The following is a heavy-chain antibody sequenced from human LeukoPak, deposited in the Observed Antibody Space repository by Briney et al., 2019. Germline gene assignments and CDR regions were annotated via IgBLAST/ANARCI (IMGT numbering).Heavy chain of an antibody. CDR2: ISYDGSNK. J-gene: IGHJ4*02. V-gene: IGHV3-30*01. Sequence: PGGSLRLSCAASGFTFNSYGIHWVRQAPGKGLEWVAVISYDGSNKYYADSVKGRFTISRDNSKNTLYLQMNSLRAEDTAVYYCAGALEGAGTGSHCYYWGQGTLVTVAS. CDR3: AGALEGAGTGSHCYY. D-gene: IGHD6-19*01. CDR1: GFTFNSYG.